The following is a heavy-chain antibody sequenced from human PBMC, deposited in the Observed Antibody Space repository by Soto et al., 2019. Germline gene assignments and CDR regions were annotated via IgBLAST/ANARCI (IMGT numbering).Heavy chain of an antibody. CDR2: IYPGDSDT. D-gene: IGHD3-10*01. V-gene: IGHV5-51*01. CDR3: ASPPVPGRYYYGMDA. Sequence: PVDSLKVSCEFCGYRFTSYVIGVVRQMPGKGLDWMGIIYPGDSDTRYSPSFQGQVNISADQSISTAYLQWSSMKASDTALYHPASPPVPGRYYYGMDAWGNGTKVTVS. CDR1: GYRFTSYV. J-gene: IGHJ6*04.